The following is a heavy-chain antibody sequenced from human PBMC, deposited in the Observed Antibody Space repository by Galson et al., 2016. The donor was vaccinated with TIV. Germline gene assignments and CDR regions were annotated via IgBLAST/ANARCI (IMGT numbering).Heavy chain of an antibody. Sequence: SLRLSCAASGFTFSSYSMNWVRQAPGKGLEWVSSISSRVTKIYYADSVKGRFTISRDNAKNSLYLQMTSLSAEDTAVYYCARDLGQQWPDELGYYYYAMDVWGQGTTVTVSS. CDR2: ISSRVTKI. D-gene: IGHD6-19*01. V-gene: IGHV3-21*01. CDR1: GFTFSSYS. CDR3: ARDLGQQWPDELGYYYYAMDV. J-gene: IGHJ6*02.